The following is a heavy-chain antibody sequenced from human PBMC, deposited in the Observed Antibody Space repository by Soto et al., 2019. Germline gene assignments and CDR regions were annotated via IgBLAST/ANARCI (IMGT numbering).Heavy chain of an antibody. CDR1: GYTFHNYG. V-gene: IGHV1-18*01. J-gene: IGHJ4*02. CDR2: ISAYNYNT. Sequence: ASVKVSCKASGYTFHNYGVSWVRQAPGQGLEWMGRISAYNYNTHYAQNFEGRVTMTTDTSTSTAYMELRRMRSDDTAIYYCARLKGGFRIVLDYWGQGNQVTVS. CDR3: ARLKGGFRIVLDY. D-gene: IGHD3-16*01.